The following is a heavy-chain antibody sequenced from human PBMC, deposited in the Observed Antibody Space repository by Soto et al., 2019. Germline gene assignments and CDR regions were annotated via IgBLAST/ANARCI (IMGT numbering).Heavy chain of an antibody. CDR2: IYPGDSDT. V-gene: IGHV5-51*01. CDR3: ARLRGYCSGGSCYSEPVFGMDV. Sequence: PGESLKISCKGSGYSFTSYWIGWVRQMPGKGLEWMGIIYPGDSDTRYSPSFQGQVTISADKSISTAYLQWSSLKASDTAMYYCARLRGYCSGGSCYSEPVFGMDVWGQGTTVTVSS. CDR1: GYSFTSYW. J-gene: IGHJ6*02. D-gene: IGHD2-15*01.